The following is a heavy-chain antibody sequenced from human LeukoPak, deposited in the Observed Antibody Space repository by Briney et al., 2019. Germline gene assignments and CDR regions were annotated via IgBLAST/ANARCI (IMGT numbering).Heavy chain of an antibody. CDR2: INHSGST. CDR3: ARGRGEVEVATIKHFQH. D-gene: IGHD5-24*01. CDR1: GGSFSGYY. Sequence: PSETLSLTCAVYGGSFSGYYWSWIRQPPGKGLEWIGEINHSGSTNYNPSLKSRVTISVDTSKNQFSLKLSSVTAADTAVYYCARGRGEVEVATIKHFQHWGQGTLVTVSS. V-gene: IGHV4-34*01. J-gene: IGHJ1*01.